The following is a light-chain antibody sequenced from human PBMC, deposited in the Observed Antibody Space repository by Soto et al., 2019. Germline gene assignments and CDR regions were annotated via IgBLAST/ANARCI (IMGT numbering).Light chain of an antibody. CDR2: EVN. V-gene: IGLV2-23*02. CDR3: CSYAGSRTFV. Sequence: QSVLTQPASVSGSPGQSITISCTGTSGDVGNFDLVSWYQQHPGKAPKLIIYEVNKRPSAVSNRFSGSKSDNTSSLTISGLQAEDEADYYCCSYAGSRTFVFGTGTKSPS. CDR1: SGDVGNFDL. J-gene: IGLJ1*01.